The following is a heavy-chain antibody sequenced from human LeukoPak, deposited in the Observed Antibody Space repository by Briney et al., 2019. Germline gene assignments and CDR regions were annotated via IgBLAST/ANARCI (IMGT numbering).Heavy chain of an antibody. CDR2: ISGTGSST. CDR3: AIDPNWGIHY. Sequence: PGGSLRLSCVASGFTFNNFAMNWVRQGPGEGLEWVSAISGTGSSTYYADSVKGRFTISRDNSKNTLYLQMNSLRVEDTAIYYCAIDPNWGIHYWGQGVLVTVSS. CDR1: GFTFNNFA. D-gene: IGHD7-27*01. J-gene: IGHJ4*02. V-gene: IGHV3-23*01.